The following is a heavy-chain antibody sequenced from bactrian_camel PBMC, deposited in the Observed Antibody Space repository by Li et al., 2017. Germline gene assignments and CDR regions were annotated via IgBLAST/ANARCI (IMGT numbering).Heavy chain of an antibody. J-gene: IGHJ4*01. CDR1: AQPIETAC. V-gene: IGHV3S60*01. CDR2: VDIGGETT. D-gene: IGHD1*01. Sequence: HVQLVESGGVSVQAGNSLRLSCVYSAQPIETACMGWFRKAAGMDREGVARVDIGGETTYDADSVKGRCTISHDNAKNSVDLQMNSLKPDDTAVYYCAATGQMLSVAGCRTQGTQVTVS.